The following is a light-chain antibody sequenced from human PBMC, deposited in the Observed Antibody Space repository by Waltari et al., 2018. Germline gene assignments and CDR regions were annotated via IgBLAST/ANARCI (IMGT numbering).Light chain of an antibody. Sequence: QSALTQPPSASGSPGQSVTISCTGTSSDIGYYNYVSWYQQHPGKAPKLMIDAVTQRPPGVPERFSGSKSGNTASLTVCGLQAEDGADYFCGSYTGGNNLVVFGGGTKLTVL. CDR3: GSYTGGNNLVV. J-gene: IGLJ2*01. CDR2: AVT. CDR1: SSDIGYYNY. V-gene: IGLV2-8*01.